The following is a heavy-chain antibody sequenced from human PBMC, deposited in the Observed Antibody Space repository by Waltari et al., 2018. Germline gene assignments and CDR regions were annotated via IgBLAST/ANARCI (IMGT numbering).Heavy chain of an antibody. J-gene: IGHJ6*02. CDR1: GLTIRSNW. Sequence: EVQLVESGGGLVQPGGSLRLSCAASGLTIRSNWMTWVRQAPGKGLGWGAKKNEDGSGENYVDSWKGRFTISRDNAKKSLYLQMDTLRVEDTAVYYCARARGLDVWGQGTTVTVSS. CDR2: KNEDGSGE. V-gene: IGHV3-7*01. CDR3: ARARGLDV.